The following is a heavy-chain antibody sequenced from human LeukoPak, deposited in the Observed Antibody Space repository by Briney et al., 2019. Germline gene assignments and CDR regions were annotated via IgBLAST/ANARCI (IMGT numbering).Heavy chain of an antibody. Sequence: ASVKVSCKASGYTFTAYYMHWVRQAPGQGLEWMGWINPNSGGTNYAQNFQGRVTMTRDMSISTAYMEVSRLRSDDTAVYYCARVAIFGVDLYYMDVWGKGTTVTVFS. V-gene: IGHV1-2*02. J-gene: IGHJ6*03. CDR3: ARVAIFGVDLYYMDV. CDR2: INPNSGGT. D-gene: IGHD3-3*01. CDR1: GYTFTAYY.